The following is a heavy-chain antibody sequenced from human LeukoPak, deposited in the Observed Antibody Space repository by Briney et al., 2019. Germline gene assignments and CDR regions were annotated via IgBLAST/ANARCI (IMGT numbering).Heavy chain of an antibody. CDR2: IIPIFGTA. Sequence: ASVKVSCKASGGTFSSYAISWVRQAPGQGLEWVGGIIPIFGTANYAQKFQGRVTITADESTSTAYMELSSLRSEDTAVYYCARDRKLPFGDDWGQGTLVTVSS. J-gene: IGHJ4*02. V-gene: IGHV1-69*13. D-gene: IGHD3-10*01. CDR1: GGTFSSYA. CDR3: ARDRKLPFGDD.